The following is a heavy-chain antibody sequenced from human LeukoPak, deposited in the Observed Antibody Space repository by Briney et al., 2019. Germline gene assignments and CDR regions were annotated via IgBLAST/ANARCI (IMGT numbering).Heavy chain of an antibody. J-gene: IGHJ4*02. CDR3: ATEGFYY. V-gene: IGHV3-23*01. CDR1: GAAFTKYG. Sequence: GGSLRLSCAASGAAFTKYGMKWVRQAAGAGLEYISRIRRSGDVTNYADSVKGRFTISRDNVQNTLYLQMNSLRADDTAIYYCATEGFYYWGPGTQVTVSS. CDR2: IRRSGDVT.